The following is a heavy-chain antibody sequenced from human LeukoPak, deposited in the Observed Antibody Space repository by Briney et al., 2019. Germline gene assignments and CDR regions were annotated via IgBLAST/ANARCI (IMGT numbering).Heavy chain of an antibody. CDR2: FDPEDGET. V-gene: IGHV1-24*01. CDR1: GYTLTELS. Sequence: ASVKVSCKVSGYTLTELSMHWVRQAPGKGLEWMGGFDPEDGETIYAQKFQGRVTMTEDTSTDTAYMELSRLRSDDTAVYYCAREGIVVVPAAIHHAFDIWGQGTMVTVSS. J-gene: IGHJ3*02. D-gene: IGHD2-2*02. CDR3: AREGIVVVPAAIHHAFDI.